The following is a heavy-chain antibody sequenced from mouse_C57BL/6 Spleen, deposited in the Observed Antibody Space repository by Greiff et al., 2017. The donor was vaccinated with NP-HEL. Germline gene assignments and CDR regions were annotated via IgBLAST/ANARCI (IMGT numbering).Heavy chain of an antibody. V-gene: IGHV1-76*01. CDR1: GYTFTDYY. D-gene: IGHD4-1*02. Sequence: QVQLQQSGAELVRPGASVKLSCKASGYTFTDYYINWVKQRPGQGLEWIARIYPGSGNTYYNEKFKGKATLTAEKSSSTAYMQLSSLTSEDSAVYFCARGQLGWFAYWGQGTLVTVSA. CDR3: ARGQLGWFAY. CDR2: IYPGSGNT. J-gene: IGHJ3*01.